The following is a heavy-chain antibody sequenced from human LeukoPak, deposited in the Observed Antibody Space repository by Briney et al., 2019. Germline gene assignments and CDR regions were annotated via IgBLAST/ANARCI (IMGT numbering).Heavy chain of an antibody. CDR1: GFTFSSYT. D-gene: IGHD6-19*01. CDR2: ITSSSSYI. V-gene: IGHV3-21*01. CDR3: ARGNIAVAGRGAFDI. J-gene: IGHJ3*02. Sequence: GGSLRLSCAASGFTFSSYTMNWVRQAPGKGLEWVSSITSSSSYIYYADSVKGRFTISRDNAKNSLYLQMNSLRAEDTAVYYCARGNIAVAGRGAFDIWGQGTMVTVSS.